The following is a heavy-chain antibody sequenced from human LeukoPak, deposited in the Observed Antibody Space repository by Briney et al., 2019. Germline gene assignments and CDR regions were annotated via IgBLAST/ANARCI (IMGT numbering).Heavy chain of an antibody. V-gene: IGHV3-23*01. CDR1: EFTFSRYA. J-gene: IGHJ4*02. CDR3: AREGSGWYFDY. Sequence: PGGSLRLSCAASEFTFSRYAMSWVRQAPGKGLEWVSTISGTGGSTYYADSVKGRFTISRDNSKNTLYLQMNSLRAEDTAVYYCAREGSGWYFDYWGQGTLVTVSS. D-gene: IGHD6-19*01. CDR2: ISGTGGST.